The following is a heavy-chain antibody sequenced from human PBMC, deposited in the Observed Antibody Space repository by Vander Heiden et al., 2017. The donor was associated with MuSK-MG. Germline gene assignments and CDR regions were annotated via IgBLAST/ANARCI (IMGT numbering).Heavy chain of an antibody. CDR2: IIPIFGTA. J-gene: IGHJ4*02. V-gene: IGHV1-69*12. D-gene: IGHD3-3*01. CDR3: ARSASRNTKYYDCWSGYHPLDY. Sequence: QVQLVQSGAEVKKPGSSVKVSCKASGGSFSSYAISGVRQAPGQGLEWMGGIIPIFGTANYAQKFQGRVTMTADESTSTAYMELSSLRSEDTAVYYCARSASRNTKYYDCWSGYHPLDYWGQGTLVTVSS. CDR1: GGSFSSYA.